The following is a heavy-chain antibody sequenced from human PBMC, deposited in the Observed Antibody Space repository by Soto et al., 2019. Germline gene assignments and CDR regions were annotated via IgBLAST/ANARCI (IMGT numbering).Heavy chain of an antibody. CDR3: ARDRKLLWSGAFDI. D-gene: IGHD3-10*01. J-gene: IGHJ3*02. CDR1: GFTFSSYW. Sequence: GGSLRLSCAASGFTFSSYWMSWVRQAPGKGLEWVANIKQDGSEKYYVDSVKGRFTISRDNAKNSLYLQMNSLRAEDTAVYYCARDRKLLWSGAFDIWGQGTMVTVSS. V-gene: IGHV3-7*01. CDR2: IKQDGSEK.